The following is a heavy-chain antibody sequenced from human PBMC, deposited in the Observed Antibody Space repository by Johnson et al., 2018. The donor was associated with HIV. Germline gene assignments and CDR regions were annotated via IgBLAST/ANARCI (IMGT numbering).Heavy chain of an antibody. CDR3: TRESLSGGGDGGDDAFEI. Sequence: QVQLVESGGGLVKPGGSLRLSCAASGFTFSDYYMSWIRQAPGKGLEWVSYISSSGSTIYYAASVKGRFTISRDNAKNSLYLQMNSLRGEDTAVYFCTRESLSGGGDGGDDAFEIWGQGTMGTVAS. J-gene: IGHJ3*02. CDR1: GFTFSDYY. D-gene: IGHD3-16*01. CDR2: ISSSGSTI. V-gene: IGHV3-11*04.